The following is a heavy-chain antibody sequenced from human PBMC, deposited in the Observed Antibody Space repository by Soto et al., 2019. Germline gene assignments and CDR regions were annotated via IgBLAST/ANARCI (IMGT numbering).Heavy chain of an antibody. Sequence: QVQLVESGGGVVQPGRSLRLSCAASGFTLSNYGMHWVRQAPGKGLAWVAVICSGGSNKYYEDSVQGRFTISRENSKNTLYLQMNSLRAEDTAVYYCARALQYQNWLDPWGQGTLVTVSS. CDR1: GFTLSNYG. CDR2: ICSGGSNK. V-gene: IGHV3-33*01. CDR3: ARALQYQNWLDP. J-gene: IGHJ5*02. D-gene: IGHD4-4*01.